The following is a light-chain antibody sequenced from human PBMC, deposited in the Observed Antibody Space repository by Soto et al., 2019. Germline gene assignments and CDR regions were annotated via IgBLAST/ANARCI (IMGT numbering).Light chain of an antibody. V-gene: IGKV3-15*01. CDR2: GAS. CDR3: QQYHDWPGT. J-gene: IGKJ1*01. Sequence: EIVLTQSTGTLSVSPGARATLSCRASQSVSRKLAWYQQKPGQAPRLLFYGASTGATGIPARFSGSWSETEFTLSISSLQSEDFAVYYCQQYHDWPGTFGQGTKVEIK. CDR1: QSVSRK.